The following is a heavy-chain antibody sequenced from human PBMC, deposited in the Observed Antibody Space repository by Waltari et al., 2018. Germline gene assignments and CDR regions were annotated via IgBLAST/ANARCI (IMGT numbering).Heavy chain of an antibody. Sequence: QVQLVESGGGLVKPGGSLRLSCAASGFTFCDYYMSWIRQAPGKGLDWGSYISGSGGTIYYADSVKGRFTISRDNAKNSLYLQINSLRAEDTAVYYCARPAAAATGDFDYWGQGTLVTVSS. CDR2: ISGSGGTI. CDR3: ARPAAAATGDFDY. D-gene: IGHD6-13*01. V-gene: IGHV3-11*04. J-gene: IGHJ4*02. CDR1: GFTFCDYY.